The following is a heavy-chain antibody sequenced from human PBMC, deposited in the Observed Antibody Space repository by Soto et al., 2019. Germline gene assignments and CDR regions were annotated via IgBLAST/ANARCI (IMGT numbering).Heavy chain of an antibody. Sequence: QVQLQESGPGLVEPSETLSLTCTVSGGSIRSYYWSWIRQPPGKGLEWIGNIYYSGSTNYNPSLQSRVTLSVDTSKNQFSLKLSSVTAADTAVYYCARLGTPVAPFDSWGQGTLVTVSS. CDR1: GGSIRSYY. V-gene: IGHV4-59*08. J-gene: IGHJ4*02. D-gene: IGHD4-17*01. CDR2: IYYSGST. CDR3: ARLGTPVAPFDS.